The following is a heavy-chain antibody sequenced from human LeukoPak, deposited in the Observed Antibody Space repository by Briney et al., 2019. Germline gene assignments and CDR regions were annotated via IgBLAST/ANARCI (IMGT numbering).Heavy chain of an antibody. D-gene: IGHD3-9*01. J-gene: IGHJ4*02. Sequence: PSETPSLTCAVYGGSFSGYYWSWIRQPPGKGLEWIGEINHSGSTNYNPSLKSRVTISVDTSKNQFSLKLSSVTAADTAVYYCARDCDILTGYYPIFDYWGQGTLVTVSS. CDR3: ARDCDILTGYYPIFDY. CDR1: GGSFSGYY. V-gene: IGHV4-34*01. CDR2: INHSGST.